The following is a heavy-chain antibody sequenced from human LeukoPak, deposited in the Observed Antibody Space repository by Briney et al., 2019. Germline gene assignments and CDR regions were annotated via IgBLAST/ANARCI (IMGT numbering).Heavy chain of an antibody. D-gene: IGHD4-17*01. V-gene: IGHV3-21*01. CDR2: ISSSSSYI. J-gene: IGHJ2*01. CDR1: GFTFSSYS. CDR3: ARGSLRDWYFDL. Sequence: PVGSLRLSCAASGFTFSSYSMNWVRQAPGKGLEWVSSISSSSSYIYYADSVKGRFTISRDNAKNSLYLQMNSLRAEDTAVYYCARGSLRDWYFDLWGRGTLVTVSS.